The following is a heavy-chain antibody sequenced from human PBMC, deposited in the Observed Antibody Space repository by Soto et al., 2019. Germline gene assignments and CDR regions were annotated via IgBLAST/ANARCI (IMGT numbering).Heavy chain of an antibody. D-gene: IGHD3-22*01. J-gene: IGHJ4*02. V-gene: IGHV1-46*01. Sequence: ASVKVSCKASGYTFRNYYIHWVRQAPGQGLEWMGLINPSGGATSYSQRFQGRVTITKDSSTSTVYMEMSSLGSEDTAGYYCGRAFDRSGLYWGQGTLVTVSS. CDR3: GRAFDRSGLY. CDR1: GYTFRNYY. CDR2: INPSGGAT.